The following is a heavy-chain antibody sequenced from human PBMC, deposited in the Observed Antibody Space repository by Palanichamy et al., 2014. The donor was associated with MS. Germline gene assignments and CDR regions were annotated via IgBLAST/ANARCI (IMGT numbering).Heavy chain of an antibody. CDR3: VNQGLIVGATSGAMDV. D-gene: IGHD1-26*01. CDR1: GFSFGSYW. Sequence: EVQLVESGGGLVQPGGSLRLSCAASGFSFGSYWMHWVRQAPGKGLVWVSRINNDGFSISYADSVKGRFTISRDNAKKTMFLQMNNLRAEDTAVYYCVNQGLIVGATSGAMDVWGQGTTVTVSS. V-gene: IGHV3-74*01. CDR2: INNDGFSI. J-gene: IGHJ6*02.